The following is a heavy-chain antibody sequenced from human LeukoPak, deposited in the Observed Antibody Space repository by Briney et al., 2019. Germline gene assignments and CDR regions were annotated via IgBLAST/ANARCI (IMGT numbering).Heavy chain of an antibody. CDR1: GFTFSSYW. V-gene: IGHV3-7*01. CDR3: AKEKGSGSSYYYYGMDV. D-gene: IGHD6-19*01. Sequence: GGSLRLSCAASGFTFSSYWMSWVRQAPGKGLECVANIKQDGSEKYYVDSVRGRFTLSRDNAKNSLYLQMNSLRVEDTAVYYCAKEKGSGSSYYYYGMDVWGQGTTVTVSS. CDR2: IKQDGSEK. J-gene: IGHJ6*02.